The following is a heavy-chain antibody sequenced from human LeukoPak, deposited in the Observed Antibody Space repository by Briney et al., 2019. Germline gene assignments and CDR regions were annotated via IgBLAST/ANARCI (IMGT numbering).Heavy chain of an antibody. CDR1: GGSIGSYY. Sequence: SETLSLTCTVSGGSIGSYYWSWIRQPPGKGLEWIGYIYYSGSTNYNPSLKSRVTISVDTSKNQFSLKLSSVTAADTAVYYCALXXXXGXXGXXDYWGQGTLVTV. V-gene: IGHV4-59*08. J-gene: IGHJ4*02. D-gene: IGHD2-8*02. CDR3: ALXXXXGXXGXXDY. CDR2: IYYSGST.